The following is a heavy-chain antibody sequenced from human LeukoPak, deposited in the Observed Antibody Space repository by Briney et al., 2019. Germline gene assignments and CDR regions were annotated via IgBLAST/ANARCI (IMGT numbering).Heavy chain of an antibody. CDR2: IRYDGSNK. CDR1: GFTFTTYG. V-gene: IGHV3-30*02. Sequence: PGGSLRLPCAASGFTFTTYGMHWVRQAPGKGLEWVAFIRYDGSNKYYADSVKGRFTISRDISKNTLYLQMNSLRAEDTAVYYCAKISESDYWGQGTLVTVSS. CDR3: AKISESDY. J-gene: IGHJ4*02.